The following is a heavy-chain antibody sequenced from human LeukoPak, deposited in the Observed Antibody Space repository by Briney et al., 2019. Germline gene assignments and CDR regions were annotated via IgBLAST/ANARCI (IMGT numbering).Heavy chain of an antibody. V-gene: IGHV3-7*01. CDR1: GFTDSRNY. CDR2: IQQDGSEK. D-gene: IGHD4-17*01. J-gene: IGHJ4*02. Sequence: GGSLRLSCAASGFTDSRNYMSRVRQAPGKGLQWVAHIQQDGSEKYYVHSVKGRSTISRDNAENSLFLQINSQRAEDTAVYYCARLNGEVTVFGYWGEGALVTVSS. CDR3: ARLNGEVTVFGY.